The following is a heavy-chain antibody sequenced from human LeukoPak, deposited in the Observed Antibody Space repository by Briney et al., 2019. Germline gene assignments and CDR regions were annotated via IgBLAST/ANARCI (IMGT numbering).Heavy chain of an antibody. CDR1: GYTFATYY. CDR3: ARRDSGSYYYYYGMDV. CDR2: ISPNSGGI. D-gene: IGHD1-26*01. Sequence: ASVKVSCKASGYTFATYYMHWVRQAPGQGLEWVGWISPNSGGINYAQKFQGRVTTTRDTSISTAYMELRSLRSDDTAVYYCARRDSGSYYYYYGMDVWGQGTTVTVSS. J-gene: IGHJ6*02. V-gene: IGHV1-2*02.